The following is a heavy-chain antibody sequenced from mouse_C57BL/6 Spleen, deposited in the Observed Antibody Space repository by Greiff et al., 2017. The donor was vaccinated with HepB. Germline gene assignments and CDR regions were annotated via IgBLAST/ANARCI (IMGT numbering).Heavy chain of an antibody. Sequence: EVQLVESGGGLVQSGRSLRLSCATSGFTFSDFYMEWVRQAPGKGLEWIAASRNKANDYTTEYSASVKGRFIVSRDTSQSILYLQMNALRAEDTAIYYCARGSGTGYFDVWGTGTTVTVSS. D-gene: IGHD4-1*01. J-gene: IGHJ1*03. CDR2: SRNKANDYTT. V-gene: IGHV7-1*01. CDR1: GFTFSDFY. CDR3: ARGSGTGYFDV.